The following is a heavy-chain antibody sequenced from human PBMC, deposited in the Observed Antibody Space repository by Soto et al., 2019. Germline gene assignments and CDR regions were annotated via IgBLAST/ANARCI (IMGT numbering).Heavy chain of an antibody. D-gene: IGHD5-18*01. CDR3: ARVRVDTAMGTENYYYYTMDV. CDR2: ISSSSSTR. J-gene: IGHJ6*02. CDR1: GFTFSNYN. Sequence: EVQLVESGGGLVQPGGSLRLSCAASGFTFSNYNMNWVRQAPGKGLEWVSYISSSSSTRYYADSVKGRITISRDNGKNSLYLQMNSLRDEDTAVYYCARVRVDTAMGTENYYYYTMDVWGQGTTVTVSS. V-gene: IGHV3-48*02.